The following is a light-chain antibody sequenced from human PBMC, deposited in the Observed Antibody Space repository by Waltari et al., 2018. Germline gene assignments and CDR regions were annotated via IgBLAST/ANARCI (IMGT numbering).Light chain of an antibody. CDR1: SGSIASNY. J-gene: IGLJ2*01. Sequence: NFMLTQPHSVSESPGKTVTVSCTGSSGSIASNYVQWYQQRPGSAPTTVIYEDNQRPSGVPDRFSGSIDSSSNSASLTISGLKIEDEADYNCQSFDSTNVVFGGGTKLTVL. V-gene: IGLV6-57*02. CDR3: QSFDSTNVV. CDR2: EDN.